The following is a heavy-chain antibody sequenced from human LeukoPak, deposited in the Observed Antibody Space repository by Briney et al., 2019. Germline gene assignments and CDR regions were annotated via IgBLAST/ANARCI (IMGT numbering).Heavy chain of an antibody. J-gene: IGHJ5*02. Sequence: PSETLSLTCAVYGGSFSGYYWSWIRQPPGKGLEWIGEINHSGSTNHNPSLKSRVTISVDTSKNQFSLKLSSVTAADTAVYYCASLPKQLGSWSDPWGQGTLVTVSS. V-gene: IGHV4-34*01. CDR2: INHSGST. CDR1: GGSFSGYY. CDR3: ASLPKQLGSWSDP. D-gene: IGHD1-1*01.